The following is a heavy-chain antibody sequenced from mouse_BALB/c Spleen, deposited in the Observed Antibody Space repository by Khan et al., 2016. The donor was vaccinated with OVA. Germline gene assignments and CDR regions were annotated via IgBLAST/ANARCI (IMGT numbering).Heavy chain of an antibody. CDR1: GYTFTNYW. CDR2: INPSTGYT. J-gene: IGHJ3*01. CDR3: VNHGSSSAWFTY. V-gene: IGHV1-7*01. Sequence: VQLQESGPELAKPVASVKMSCKASGYTFTNYWMHWVKQRPGQGLEWIGYINPSTGYTEYNQKFKDKATLTADKSSSTAYMQLSSLTSEDSAVYYCVNHGSSSAWFTYWGQGTLVTVSA. D-gene: IGHD1-1*01.